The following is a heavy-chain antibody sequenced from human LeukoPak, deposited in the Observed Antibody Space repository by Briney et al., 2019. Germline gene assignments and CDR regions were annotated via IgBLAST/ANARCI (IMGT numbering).Heavy chain of an antibody. CDR2: INSDGINT. D-gene: IGHD3-22*01. CDR1: GFTFSSYW. V-gene: IGHV3-74*01. Sequence: GGSLRLSCAASGFTFSSYWMHWVRQAPGKGLVWVSRINSDGINTSHADSVKGRFTISRDNAKNTLNLQMNSLRAEDTAVYYCVRDLGQYYDTSDNWFDPWGQGTLVTVSS. J-gene: IGHJ5*02. CDR3: VRDLGQYYDTSDNWFDP.